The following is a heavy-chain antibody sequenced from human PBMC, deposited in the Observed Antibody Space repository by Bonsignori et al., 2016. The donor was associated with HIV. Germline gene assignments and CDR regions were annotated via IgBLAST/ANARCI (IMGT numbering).Heavy chain of an antibody. CDR2: IYYSGST. V-gene: IGHV4-59*01. D-gene: IGHD1-26*01. CDR1: GGSFSGYY. CDR3: ARALSGRWFVP. J-gene: IGHJ5*02. Sequence: QGQLQEAGPGLVKPSETLSLTCTVSGGSFSGYYWSWIRQIPGEGLEWIGYIYYSGSTKYNPSFQSRVTISADPSKNQFSLRLNSITAADTAVYYCARALSGRWFVPWGQGTRVTVSS.